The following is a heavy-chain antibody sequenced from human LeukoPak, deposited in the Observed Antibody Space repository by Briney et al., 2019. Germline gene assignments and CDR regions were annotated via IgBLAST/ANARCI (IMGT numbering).Heavy chain of an antibody. Sequence: GGSLRLSCAASEFTFSSYSMSWVCQAPGKGLEWVSYISSTASSIYYADSVKGRFTISRDNAKNSLYLQMNSLRAEDTAVYYCARDVTYHGGDWFDPWGQGTLVTVSP. CDR3: ARDVTYHGGDWFDP. CDR2: ISSTASSI. J-gene: IGHJ5*02. V-gene: IGHV3-48*04. D-gene: IGHD4-23*01. CDR1: EFTFSSYS.